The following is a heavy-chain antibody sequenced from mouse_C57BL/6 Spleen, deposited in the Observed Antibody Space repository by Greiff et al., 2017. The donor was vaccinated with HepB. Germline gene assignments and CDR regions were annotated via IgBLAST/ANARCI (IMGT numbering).Heavy chain of an antibody. CDR3: TRDGYYEAMDY. V-gene: IGHV1-5*01. CDR1: GYTFTSYW. CDR2: IYPGNSDT. D-gene: IGHD2-3*01. Sequence: VQLKQSGTVLARPGASVKMSCKTSGYTFTSYWMHWVKQRPGQGLEWIGAIYPGNSDTSYNQKFKGKAKLTAGTSASTAYMELSSLTNEDSAVYYCTRDGYYEAMDYWGQGTSVTVSS. J-gene: IGHJ4*01.